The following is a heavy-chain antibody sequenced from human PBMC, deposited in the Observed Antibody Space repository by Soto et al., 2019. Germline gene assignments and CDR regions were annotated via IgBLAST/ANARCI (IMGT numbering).Heavy chain of an antibody. Sequence: SETLSLTCTVSGGSISSYYWSWIRQPPGKGLEWIGYIYYSGSTNYNPSLKSRVTISVDTSKNQFSLKLSSVTAADTAVYYCARGNELLWFGELLPDYWGQGTLVTVSS. CDR1: GGSISSYY. J-gene: IGHJ4*02. CDR3: ARGNELLWFGELLPDY. V-gene: IGHV4-59*01. D-gene: IGHD3-10*01. CDR2: IYYSGST.